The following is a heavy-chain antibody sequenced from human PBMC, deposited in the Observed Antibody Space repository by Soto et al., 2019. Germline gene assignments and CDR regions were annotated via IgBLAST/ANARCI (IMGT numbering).Heavy chain of an antibody. J-gene: IGHJ5*02. CDR1: GFTFSSYA. CDR3: AKDPDFWSGYGSGWFDP. CDR2: ISGSGGST. Sequence: EVQLLESGGGLVQPGGSLRLSYAASGFTFSSYAMSWVRQAPGKGLEWVSAISGSGGSTYYADSVKGRFTISRDNSKNTLYLQMNSLRAEDTAVYYCAKDPDFWSGYGSGWFDPWGQGTLVTVSS. V-gene: IGHV3-23*01. D-gene: IGHD3-3*01.